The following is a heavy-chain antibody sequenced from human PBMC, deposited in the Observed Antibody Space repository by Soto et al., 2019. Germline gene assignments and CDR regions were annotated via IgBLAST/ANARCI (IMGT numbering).Heavy chain of an antibody. CDR3: ARDSSSQLLATTVYYGMDV. Sequence: ASVKVSCKASGYTFTGYYMHWVRQAPGQGLEWMGWINPNSGGTNYAQKFQGWVTMTRDTSISTAYMELSRLRSDDTAVYSCARDSSSQLLATTVYYGMDVWGQGTTVTVSS. CDR1: GYTFTGYY. CDR2: INPNSGGT. V-gene: IGHV1-2*04. D-gene: IGHD2-2*01. J-gene: IGHJ6*02.